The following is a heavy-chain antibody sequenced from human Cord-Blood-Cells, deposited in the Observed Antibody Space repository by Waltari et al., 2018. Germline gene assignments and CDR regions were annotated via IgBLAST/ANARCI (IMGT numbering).Heavy chain of an antibody. CDR2: INPNSGGT. CDR1: GYTFTGYY. V-gene: IGHV1-2*02. CDR3: ARGAGDGDAFDI. Sequence: QVQLVQSGAEVKKPGASVKVSCKASGYTFTGYYMHWVRQAPGQGLEWMGWINPNSGGTNYTQKVQGRVIMTRDTSISTAYMVLSRLRSDDTAVYDCARGAGDGDAFDIWGQGTMVTVSS. D-gene: IGHD7-27*01. J-gene: IGHJ3*02.